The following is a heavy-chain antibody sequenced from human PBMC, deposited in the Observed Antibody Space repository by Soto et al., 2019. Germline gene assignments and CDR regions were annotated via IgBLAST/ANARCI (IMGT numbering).Heavy chain of an antibody. J-gene: IGHJ4*02. V-gene: IGHV3-23*01. D-gene: IGHD3-22*01. CDR2: FRTSGDGGTT. CDR1: GFTFGAYS. Sequence: PGGSLRLSCAASGFTFGAYSMSWVRQAPGKGLEWVSGFRTSGDGGTTYYADSVKGRFTISRDNAKNSLYLQMNSLRAEDTAVYYCAVTYYYDSSGPPPFDYWGQGTLVTVSS. CDR3: AVTYYYDSSGPPPFDY.